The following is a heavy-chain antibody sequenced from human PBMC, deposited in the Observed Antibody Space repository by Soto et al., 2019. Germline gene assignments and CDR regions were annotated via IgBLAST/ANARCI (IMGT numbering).Heavy chain of an antibody. D-gene: IGHD1-1*01. Sequence: QLQLQESGPGLVKPSETLSLTCTVSGGSISSSSYYWGWIRQPPGKGLEWIGSIYYSGSTYYNPSLKSRVTISVDASKNQFSLKLSSVTAADTAVYYCARRAYNWNAQSRTGFDYWGQGTLVTVSS. CDR3: ARRAYNWNAQSRTGFDY. CDR1: GGSISSSSYY. CDR2: IYYSGST. V-gene: IGHV4-39*01. J-gene: IGHJ4*02.